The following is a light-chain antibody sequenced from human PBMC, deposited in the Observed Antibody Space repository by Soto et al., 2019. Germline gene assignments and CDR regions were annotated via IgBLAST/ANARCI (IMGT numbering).Light chain of an antibody. J-gene: IGKJ4*01. CDR1: QTVTSGY. CDR3: QQYVSSLT. Sequence: EIVLTQSPGTVSLSPGETATLSCRASQTVTSGYLAWYQQRPGQAPRLLIHVTSSRATGIPDRFSGRGSGTDFTLTINRLEPEDVAVYYCQQYVSSLTFGGGTKVEI. V-gene: IGKV3-20*01. CDR2: VTS.